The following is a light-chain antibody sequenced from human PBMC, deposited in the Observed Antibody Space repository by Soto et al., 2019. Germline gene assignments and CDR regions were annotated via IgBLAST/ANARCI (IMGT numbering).Light chain of an antibody. CDR1: SSNIGSGYD. J-gene: IGLJ7*01. Sequence: QSVLTQPPSVSGAPGQRVTISCTGSSSNIGSGYDVHWYQQLPGTAPKLLIYANNNRPSGVPDRFSGSKSGTSASLAITGLQAEDEADYYCQSYDSSLSGYVFGIGTQLTVL. V-gene: IGLV1-40*01. CDR3: QSYDSSLSGYV. CDR2: ANN.